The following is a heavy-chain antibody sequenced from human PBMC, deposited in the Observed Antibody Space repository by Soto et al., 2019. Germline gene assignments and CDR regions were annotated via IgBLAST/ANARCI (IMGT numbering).Heavy chain of an antibody. CDR2: INAGNGNT. V-gene: IGHV1-3*01. CDR3: ARDVAAADY. D-gene: IGHD6-13*01. J-gene: IGHJ4*02. CDR1: GYTFTSYA. Sequence: ASVKVSCKASGYTFTSYAMHWVLQAPGQRLEWMGWINAGNGNTKHSQKLQGRVTITRDTSASTAYMELSSLRSEDTAVYYCARDVAAADYWGQGTLVTVSS.